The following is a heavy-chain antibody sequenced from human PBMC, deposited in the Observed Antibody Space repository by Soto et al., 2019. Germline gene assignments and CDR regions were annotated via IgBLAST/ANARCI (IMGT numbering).Heavy chain of an antibody. D-gene: IGHD3-16*02. CDR1: GFTFSSYG. J-gene: IGHJ6*02. CDR2: ISYDGSNK. CDR3: AKDYHYYYYYGMDV. Sequence: GGSLRLSCAASGFTFSSYGMHLVRQASGKGLEWVAVISYDGSNKYYADSVKGRFTISRDNSKNTLYLQMNSLRAEDTAVYYCAKDYHYYYYYGMDVWGQGTTVTVSS. V-gene: IGHV3-30*18.